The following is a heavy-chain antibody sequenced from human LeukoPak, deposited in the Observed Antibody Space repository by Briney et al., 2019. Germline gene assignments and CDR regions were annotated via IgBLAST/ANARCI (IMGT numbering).Heavy chain of an antibody. CDR3: AREVEDVRWLRLYNWFDP. V-gene: IGHV3-30*04. CDR2: ISYDGSNK. J-gene: IGHJ5*02. CDR1: GFTFSSYA. D-gene: IGHD5-12*01. Sequence: GGSLRLSCAASGFTFSSYAMHWVRQAPGKGLEWVAVISYDGSNKYYADSVKGRFTISRDNSKNTLYLQRNSLRAEDTAVYYCAREVEDVRWLRLYNWFDPWGQGTLVTVSP.